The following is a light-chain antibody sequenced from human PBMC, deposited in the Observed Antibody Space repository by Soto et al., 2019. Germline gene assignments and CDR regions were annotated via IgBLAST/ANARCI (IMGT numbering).Light chain of an antibody. V-gene: IGKV3-11*01. J-gene: IGKJ4*01. Sequence: EIVLTQPPATLSLSPGERATLSCRASQSISSYLAWYQQKPGQAPRLLIYDAYNRATGIPARFSGSGSGTDFTLTVSSLEREDFAVYYCQQRSKWPLTFGGGTKVEIK. CDR2: DAY. CDR3: QQRSKWPLT. CDR1: QSISSY.